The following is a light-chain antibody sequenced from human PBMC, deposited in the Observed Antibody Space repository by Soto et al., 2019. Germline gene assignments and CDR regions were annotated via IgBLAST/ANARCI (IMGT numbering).Light chain of an antibody. CDR2: DVT. CDR1: SSDVGGYNY. CDR3: CSYAGSYTLV. J-gene: IGLJ2*01. V-gene: IGLV2-11*01. Sequence: QSALTQPRSVSGSPGQSVTISCTGTSSDVGGYNYVYWYQQLPGKAPKLMIYDVTKRPSGVPDRISGSKSGNTASLTISGLQAEDEADYYCCSYAGSYTLVFGGGTKLTV.